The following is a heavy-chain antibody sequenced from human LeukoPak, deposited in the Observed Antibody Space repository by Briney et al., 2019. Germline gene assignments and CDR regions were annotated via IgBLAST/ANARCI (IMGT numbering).Heavy chain of an antibody. D-gene: IGHD2-15*01. V-gene: IGHV3-23*01. CDR2: ISGSGGST. CDR3: AKDKIVVVVAATSVPYYFDY. CDR1: GVTFSSYA. Sequence: PGGSLRLSCAASGVTFSSYAMSWVRQAPGKGLECVSAISGSGGSTYYADSVKGRFTISRDNSKNTLYLQMNSLRAEDTAVYYCAKDKIVVVVAATSVPYYFDYWGQGTLVTVSS. J-gene: IGHJ4*02.